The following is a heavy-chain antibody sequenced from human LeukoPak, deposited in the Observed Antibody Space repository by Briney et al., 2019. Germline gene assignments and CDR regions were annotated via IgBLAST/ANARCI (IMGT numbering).Heavy chain of an antibody. CDR3: ARHRRSAYWNPVTTAFDY. Sequence: PSETLSLTCAVSGNSISSGYYWGWIRQPPGKGLEWIGSIYHSGSTYYNPSLKSRVTISVDTSKNQFSLKLSSVTAADTAVYYCARHRRSAYWNPVTTAFDYWGQGTLVTVSS. CDR2: IYHSGST. CDR1: GNSISSGYY. J-gene: IGHJ4*02. V-gene: IGHV4-38-2*01. D-gene: IGHD1-1*01.